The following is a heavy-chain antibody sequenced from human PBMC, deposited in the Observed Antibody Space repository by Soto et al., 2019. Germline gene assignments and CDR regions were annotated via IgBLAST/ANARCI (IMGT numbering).Heavy chain of an antibody. CDR1: GYTFTSYG. CDR2: IGAYNGNT. CDR3: AALLANYYDSSGYSSFDY. V-gene: IGHV1-18*01. D-gene: IGHD3-22*01. Sequence: ASVKVSCKASGYTFTSYGISWVRQAPGQGLEWMGWIGAYNGNTNYAQKIQGRVTMTTDTSTSTAYMELRSLRSEDTAVYYCAALLANYYDSSGYSSFDYWGQG. J-gene: IGHJ4*02.